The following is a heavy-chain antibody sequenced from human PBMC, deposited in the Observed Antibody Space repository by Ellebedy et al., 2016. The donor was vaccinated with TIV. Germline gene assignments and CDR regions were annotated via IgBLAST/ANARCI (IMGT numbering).Heavy chain of an antibody. D-gene: IGHD6-13*01. V-gene: IGHV3-21*04. J-gene: IGHJ4*02. Sequence: GESLKISCAASGFNFGSFWMSWVRQAPGKGPEWVSYISYSGDVIYYADSVKGRFTTSRDNAGNSLFLQMNSLRAEDTAVYYCARLGVIAAAGVGDYWGQGTLVIVSS. CDR1: GFNFGSFW. CDR3: ARLGVIAAAGVGDY. CDR2: ISYSGDVI.